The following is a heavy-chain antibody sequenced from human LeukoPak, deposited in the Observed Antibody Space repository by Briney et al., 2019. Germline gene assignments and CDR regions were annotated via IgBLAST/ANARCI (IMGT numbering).Heavy chain of an antibody. Sequence: GGSLRLSCAASGFSFSYYAMNWVRQTPGEGLEWVSYISYNSDTTHYADSVQGRFTISRDNAKNSLYLQMDSLRAEDTAMYYCTRSGDGAFDNWGPGTMVTVSS. CDR2: ISYNSDTT. CDR1: GFSFSYYA. V-gene: IGHV3-48*04. J-gene: IGHJ3*02. CDR3: TRSGDGAFDN. D-gene: IGHD3-10*01.